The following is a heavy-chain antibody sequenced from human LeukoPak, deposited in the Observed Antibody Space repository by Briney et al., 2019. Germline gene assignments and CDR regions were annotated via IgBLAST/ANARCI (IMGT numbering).Heavy chain of an antibody. J-gene: IGHJ4*02. CDR1: GGSINVYY. D-gene: IGHD2-15*01. CDR2: ISTSGNT. V-gene: IGHV4-4*07. Sequence: SETLSLTCTVSGGSINVYYWSWIRQPAGKGLQWIGRISTSGNTDYNPSLKSRVTMSVDTSKNQFSLKLSSVTAADTAVYYCARRYCSGGSCCLDCWGQGTLVTVSS. CDR3: ARRYCSGGSCCLDC.